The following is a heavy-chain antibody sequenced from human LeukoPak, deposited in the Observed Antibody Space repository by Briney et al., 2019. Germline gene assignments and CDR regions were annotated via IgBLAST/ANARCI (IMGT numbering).Heavy chain of an antibody. Sequence: ASVKVSCKASGYTFTGYYMHWVRQAPGQGLEWMGWMNPNSGNTGYAQKFQGRVTMTRNTSISTAYMELSSLRSEDTAVYYCARGNFRITIFGVVSYNWFDPWGQGTLVTVSS. CDR1: GYTFTGYY. V-gene: IGHV1-8*02. CDR2: MNPNSGNT. D-gene: IGHD3-3*01. CDR3: ARGNFRITIFGVVSYNWFDP. J-gene: IGHJ5*02.